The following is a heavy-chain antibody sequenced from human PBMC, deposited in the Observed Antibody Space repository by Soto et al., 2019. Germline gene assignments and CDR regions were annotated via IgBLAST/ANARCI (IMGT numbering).Heavy chain of an antibody. CDR3: AKGRGGSGSLPPRVDC. CDR1: GFTFNNYA. J-gene: IGHJ4*02. Sequence: EVQLLESGGGLVQPGGSLRLSCEASGFTFNNYAMTWVRKAPGKGLEWVSAISGGGDTTSYADSVKGRFTVSRDGSKNTLYLQMSSLRAEDTALYYCAKGRGGSGSLPPRVDCWGQGTLVTVSS. D-gene: IGHD3-10*01. CDR2: ISGGGDTT. V-gene: IGHV3-23*01.